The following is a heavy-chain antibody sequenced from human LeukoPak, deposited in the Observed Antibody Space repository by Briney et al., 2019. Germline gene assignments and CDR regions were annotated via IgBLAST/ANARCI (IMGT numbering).Heavy chain of an antibody. J-gene: IGHJ6*03. Sequence: ASETLSLTCTVSGGSISSSSYYWGWIRQPPGKGLEWIGYIYYSGSTNYNPSLKSRVAISVDTSKNQFSLKLSSVTAADTAVYFCARDWGVGGRPGYMDVWGKGTTVTVFS. CDR3: ARDWGVGGRPGYMDV. CDR2: IYYSGST. CDR1: GGSISSSSYY. V-gene: IGHV4-61*01. D-gene: IGHD6-6*01.